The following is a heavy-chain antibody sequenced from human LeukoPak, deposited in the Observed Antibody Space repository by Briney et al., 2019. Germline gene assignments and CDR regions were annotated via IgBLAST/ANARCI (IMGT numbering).Heavy chain of an antibody. CDR2: IKQDGSEK. V-gene: IGHV3-7*01. CDR1: GFTFSRYW. CDR3: AREGLRFLEWSSYYFDY. D-gene: IGHD3-3*01. Sequence: GGSLRLSCAASGFTFSRYWMSWVRQGPGKGLEWVANIKQDGSEKYYVDSVKGRFSISRDDTKNSLYLQLNSLRAEDTAVYYCAREGLRFLEWSSYYFDYWGLGTLVTVSS. J-gene: IGHJ4*02.